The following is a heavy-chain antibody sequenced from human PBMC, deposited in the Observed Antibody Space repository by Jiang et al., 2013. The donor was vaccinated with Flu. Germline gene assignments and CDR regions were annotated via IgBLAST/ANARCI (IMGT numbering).Heavy chain of an antibody. V-gene: IGHV4-39*07. CDR2: IYDTGST. Sequence: PGLVKPSETLSLTCTVSGGSTSSSTYYWGWIRQSPGKGLEWIGGIYDTGSTYSPPSLQSRATMSVDTSKNQFSLKLRSVTAADTAVYYCARAQKYSGFELPYFDYWGQGTLVTVSS. J-gene: IGHJ4*02. CDR3: ARAQKYSGFELPYFDY. D-gene: IGHD5-12*01. CDR1: GGSTSSSTYY.